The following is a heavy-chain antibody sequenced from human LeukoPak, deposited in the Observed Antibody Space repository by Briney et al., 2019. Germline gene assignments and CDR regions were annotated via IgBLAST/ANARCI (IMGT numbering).Heavy chain of an antibody. V-gene: IGHV3-23*01. CDR3: AKDRAEWEPTDY. CDR2: ISGSGGST. J-gene: IGHJ4*02. CDR1: GFTFSSYA. D-gene: IGHD1-26*01. Sequence: GGSLRLSCAASGFTFSSYAMSWVRQAPGKGLEWVSAISGSGGSTYYADSVKGRFTISRGNSKNTLYLQMNSLGAEDTAVYYCAKDRAEWEPTDYWGQGTLVTVSS.